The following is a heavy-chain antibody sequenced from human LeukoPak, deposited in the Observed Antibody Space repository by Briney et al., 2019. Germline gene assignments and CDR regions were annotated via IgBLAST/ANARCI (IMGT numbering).Heavy chain of an antibody. Sequence: PSETLSLTCAVYGGSFSGYYWSWIRQPPGKGLEWIGEINHSGSTNYNPSLKSRVTISVDTSKNQFSLKLSSVTAADTAVYYCARWAYDFLTGYYTFDYWGQGTLVTVSS. CDR2: INHSGST. V-gene: IGHV4-34*01. D-gene: IGHD3-9*01. CDR3: ARWAYDFLTGYYTFDY. J-gene: IGHJ4*02. CDR1: GGSFSGYY.